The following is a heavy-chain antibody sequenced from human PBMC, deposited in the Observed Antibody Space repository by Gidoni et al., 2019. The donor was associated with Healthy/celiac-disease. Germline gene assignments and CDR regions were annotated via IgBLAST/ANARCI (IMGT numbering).Heavy chain of an antibody. V-gene: IGHV3-33*01. J-gene: IGHJ3*02. CDR3: AREVRKSAFDI. Sequence: QVQLVESGGGVVQPGRSLRLSCAASGFTLSSYGMPWVRQAPGQGLEWVAVIWYDGSNKYYADSVKGRFIISRDNSKNTLYLQMNSLRAEDTAVYYCAREVRKSAFDIWGQGTMVTVSS. CDR1: GFTLSSYG. CDR2: IWYDGSNK.